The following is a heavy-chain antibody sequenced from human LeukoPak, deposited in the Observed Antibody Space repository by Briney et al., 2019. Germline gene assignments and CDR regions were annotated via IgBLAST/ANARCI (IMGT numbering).Heavy chain of an antibody. V-gene: IGHV1-18*01. Sequence: ASVKVSCKASGYTFTSYGISWVRQAPGQGLEWMGWISAYNGNTNYAQKLQGRVTITADESTSTSYMELSRLRSEDTAVYYCARPRSSTSPQYYYFDYWGQGTLVTVSS. CDR2: ISAYNGNT. D-gene: IGHD2-2*01. J-gene: IGHJ4*02. CDR3: ARPRSSTSPQYYYFDY. CDR1: GYTFTSYG.